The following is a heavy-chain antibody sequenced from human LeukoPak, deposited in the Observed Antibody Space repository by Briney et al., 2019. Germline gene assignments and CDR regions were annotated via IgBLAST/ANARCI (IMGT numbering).Heavy chain of an antibody. J-gene: IGHJ4*02. Sequence: ASVKVSCTASGYTFTDYYIHWVRQAPGQGLEWMGWINPNGGGTNYAQKFQGRVTVTRDTSINTAYMDLSSLRSDDTAVYYCARVVGQGTAMPSRDFFDYWGQGTLVTVSS. V-gene: IGHV1-2*02. CDR1: GYTFTDYY. CDR2: INPNGGGT. CDR3: ARVVGQGTAMPSRDFFDY. D-gene: IGHD5-18*01.